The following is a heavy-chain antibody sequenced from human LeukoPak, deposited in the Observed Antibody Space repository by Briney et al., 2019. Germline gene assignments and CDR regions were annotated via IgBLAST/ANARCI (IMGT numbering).Heavy chain of an antibody. J-gene: IGHJ3*02. V-gene: IGHV3-48*01. CDR3: AGGVIVGAPGAFDI. Sequence: GGSLRLSCAASGFTFTIYSMNWVRQAPGKGLEWVSYISSSGSTIYYADSVKGRFTMSRDNAKKSLYLQMSSLRAEDTAVYYCAGGVIVGAPGAFDIWGQGTMVTVSS. D-gene: IGHD1-26*01. CDR2: ISSSGSTI. CDR1: GFTFTIYS.